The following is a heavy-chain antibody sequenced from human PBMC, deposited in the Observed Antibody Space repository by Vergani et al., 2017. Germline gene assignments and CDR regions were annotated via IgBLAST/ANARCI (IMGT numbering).Heavy chain of an antibody. CDR1: GFTFSDHF. V-gene: IGHV3-72*01. J-gene: IGHJ4*02. CDR2: SRNKANSYTT. Sequence: EVQLVESGGTLVQPGGSLRLSCAASGFTFSDHFMDWVRQAPGKGLEWVGRSRNKANSYTTEYAASVKGRFTISRDDSKNSVNLQMNSLKTEDTAVYYCVRGSVTGYHWDCWGQGTLVTVSS. D-gene: IGHD3-9*01. CDR3: VRGSVTGYHWDC.